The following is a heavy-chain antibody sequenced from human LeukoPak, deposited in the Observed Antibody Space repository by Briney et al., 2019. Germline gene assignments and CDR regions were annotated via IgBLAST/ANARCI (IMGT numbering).Heavy chain of an antibody. CDR1: GASFNTYY. J-gene: IGHJ5*01. Sequence: SETLSLTCAVYGASFNTYYWTWIRQSPDKGLEWIGEVKHDGDTNVNPSLRSRVVMSVDASKNQFSLKMTSVTAADTAIYFCARGPVALPNDRLSLFFDFRGKGTLVTVSS. CDR3: ARGPVALPNDRLSLFFDF. V-gene: IGHV4-34*01. D-gene: IGHD2-8*01. CDR2: VKHDGDT.